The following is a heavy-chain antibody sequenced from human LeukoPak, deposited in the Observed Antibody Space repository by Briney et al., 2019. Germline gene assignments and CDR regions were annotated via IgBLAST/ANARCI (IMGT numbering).Heavy chain of an antibody. CDR3: LKDTGGPSYYYYYGMDV. CDR1: GFNFDDFA. CDR2: INWNSDFI. D-gene: IGHD3-16*01. Sequence: PGRSLRLSCAASGFNFDDFAMQWVRQAPGKGLQWVAGINWNSDFIGYADSVRGRFTISRDTGENSLYLQINRLRAEDTALYYCLKDTGGPSYYYYYGMDVWGQGTTVTVSS. V-gene: IGHV3-9*01. J-gene: IGHJ6*02.